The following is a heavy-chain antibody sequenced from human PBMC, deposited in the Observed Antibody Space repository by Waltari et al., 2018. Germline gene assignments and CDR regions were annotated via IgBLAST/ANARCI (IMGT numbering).Heavy chain of an antibody. D-gene: IGHD6-19*01. J-gene: IGHJ4*02. CDR2: VYTSGST. CDR3: ARDAGIAVAGIDY. Sequence: QVQLQESGPGLVKPSQTLSLTCTVSGGSISSVSYYWTWIRQPAGKGLEWIGRVYTSGSTTYNPSLNSRVTISVDTSKNQFSLRLNSVTAADTAVYYCARDAGIAVAGIDYWGQGTLVTVSS. CDR1: GGSISSVSYY. V-gene: IGHV4-61*02.